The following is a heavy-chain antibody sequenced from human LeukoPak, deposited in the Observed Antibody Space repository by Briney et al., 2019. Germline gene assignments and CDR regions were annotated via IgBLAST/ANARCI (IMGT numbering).Heavy chain of an antibody. V-gene: IGHV3-48*03. CDR3: AGGRPTAAFDY. J-gene: IGHJ4*02. D-gene: IGHD6-25*01. CDR1: GFTFSSYE. Sequence: GGSLRLSCEASGFTFSSYEMNWVRQAPGKGLEWVSYIGNSGSTIYYADSVKGRFTISRDNAKNSLYLQMNSLRAEDTAVYYCAGGRPTAAFDYWGQGTLVTVSS. CDR2: IGNSGSTI.